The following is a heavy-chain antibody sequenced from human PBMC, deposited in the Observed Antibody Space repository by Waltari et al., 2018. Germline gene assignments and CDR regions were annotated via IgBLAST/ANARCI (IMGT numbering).Heavy chain of an antibody. CDR1: GGSFSGYY. J-gene: IGHJ4*02. Sequence: QVQLQQWGAGLLKPSETLSLTCAVYGGSFSGYYWSWIRQPPGKGLEWIGEINHSGSTNYNPSLKSRVTISVDTSKNQFSLKLSSVTAADTAVYYCARVVDSSGLIDYWGQGTLVTVSS. V-gene: IGHV4-34*01. D-gene: IGHD3-22*01. CDR3: ARVVDSSGLIDY. CDR2: INHSGST.